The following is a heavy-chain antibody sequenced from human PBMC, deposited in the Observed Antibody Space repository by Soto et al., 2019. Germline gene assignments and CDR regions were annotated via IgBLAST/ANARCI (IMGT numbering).Heavy chain of an antibody. CDR3: ARGGYDFWSGYYMMESLDY. CDR2: ISSSSSYI. CDR1: GFTFSSYS. Sequence: PGGSLRLSCAASGFTFSSYSMNWVRQAPGKGLEWVSSISSSSSYIYYADSVKGRFTISRDNAKNSLYLQMNSLRAEDTAVYYCARGGYDFWSGYYMMESLDYWGQGTLVTVSS. D-gene: IGHD3-3*01. V-gene: IGHV3-21*01. J-gene: IGHJ4*02.